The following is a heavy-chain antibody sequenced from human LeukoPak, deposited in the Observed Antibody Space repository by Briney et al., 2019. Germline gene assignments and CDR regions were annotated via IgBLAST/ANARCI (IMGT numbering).Heavy chain of an antibody. J-gene: IGHJ4*02. D-gene: IGHD2-2*01. CDR1: GFTFSTSA. Sequence: GGSLRLSCAASGFTFSTSAMSWVRRAPGKGLEWVSGISGSGDSTYYVDSVKGRFTISRDNSKSTLYLHINSLRAEDTAIYYCAKQRSEVPVAASNYWGQGTLVTVSS. CDR3: AKQRSEVPVAASNY. V-gene: IGHV3-23*01. CDR2: ISGSGDST.